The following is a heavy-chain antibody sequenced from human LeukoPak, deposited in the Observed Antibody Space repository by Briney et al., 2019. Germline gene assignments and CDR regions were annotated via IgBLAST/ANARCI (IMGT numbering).Heavy chain of an antibody. CDR3: ARDLPYYDILTGYYTGWFDP. Sequence: ASMKVSCKASGYTFTSYAMNWVRQAPGQGLEWMGWINTNTGNPTYAQGFTGRFVFSLDTSVSTAYLQISSLKAEDTAVYYCARDLPYYDILTGYYTGWFDPWGQGTLVTVSS. CDR1: GYTFTSYA. D-gene: IGHD3-9*01. J-gene: IGHJ5*02. CDR2: INTNTGNP. V-gene: IGHV7-4-1*02.